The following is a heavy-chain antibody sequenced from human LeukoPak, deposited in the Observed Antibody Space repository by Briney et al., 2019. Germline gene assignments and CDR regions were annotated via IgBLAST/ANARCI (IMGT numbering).Heavy chain of an antibody. V-gene: IGHV5-51*01. CDR3: ARQPGDYYFDY. CDR1: GYSFTSYW. CDR2: IYPGDTDT. Sequence: GESLKISCKGSGYSFTSYWIAWVRQMPGKGLECMGIIYPGDTDTRYSPSFQGQVTISADKSISTAYLQWSSLKASDTAMYYCARQPGDYYFDYWGQGTLVTASS. J-gene: IGHJ4*02.